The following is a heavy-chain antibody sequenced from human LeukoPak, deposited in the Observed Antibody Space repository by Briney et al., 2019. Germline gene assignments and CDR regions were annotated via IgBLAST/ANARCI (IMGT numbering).Heavy chain of an antibody. CDR3: AKDRSIGTYYTFDS. CDR1: GYTFTSYD. Sequence: ASVKVSCKASGYTFTSYDINWVRQAPGQGLEWMGWISAYNGNTNYAQKLQGRVTMTTDTSTSTAYMELRSLRSDDTAVYYCAKDRSIGTYYTFDSWGQGTLVTVSS. J-gene: IGHJ4*02. CDR2: ISAYNGNT. D-gene: IGHD1-26*01. V-gene: IGHV1-18*01.